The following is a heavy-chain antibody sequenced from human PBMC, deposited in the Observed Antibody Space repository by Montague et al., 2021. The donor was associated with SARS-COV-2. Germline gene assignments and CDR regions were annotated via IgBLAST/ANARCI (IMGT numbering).Heavy chain of an antibody. CDR1: GGSISSGGYY. CDR3: ARGFCSYRSGWGCYDDMDD. CDR2: IYYSGSA. J-gene: IGHJ6*02. V-gene: IGHV4-31*03. Sequence: TLSLTCTVSGGSISSGGYYWSWIRQPPGKGLEWIGYIYYSGSAYYNPSLKRRVTISVDTSKNQFSLKLSSVTAADTAVYYWARGFCSYRSGWGCYDDMDDWGQGTTVTVSS. D-gene: IGHD6-19*01.